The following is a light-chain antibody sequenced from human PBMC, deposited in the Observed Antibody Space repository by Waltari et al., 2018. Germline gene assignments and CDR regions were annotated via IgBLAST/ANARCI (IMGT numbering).Light chain of an antibody. J-gene: IGLJ2*01. Sequence: SYVVTQSPSVSVAPGETARTPCGGDNIGSKRVHWYQQRPGQAPVLGISYDSDRPSGIPERFSGSNSGNTATLTISWVEADDEADYYCLVWHSTTDHHGVFGGGTKLTVL. CDR1: NIGSKR. CDR2: YDS. CDR3: LVWHSTTDHHGV. V-gene: IGLV3-21*04.